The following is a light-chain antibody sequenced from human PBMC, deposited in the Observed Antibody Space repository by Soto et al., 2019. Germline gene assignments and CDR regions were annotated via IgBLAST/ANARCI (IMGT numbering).Light chain of an antibody. CDR1: PSVSSN. CDR2: GAS. CDR3: QQYNNWPPMYT. Sequence: EIVMTQSPATLSVSPGERATLSCRASPSVSSNLAWYQQKPGQAPRLLIYGASTRATGIPARFSGSGSGREFTLTISSLQSEAFAVYDCQQYNNWPPMYTCGQGTKLEIK. V-gene: IGKV3-15*01. J-gene: IGKJ2*01.